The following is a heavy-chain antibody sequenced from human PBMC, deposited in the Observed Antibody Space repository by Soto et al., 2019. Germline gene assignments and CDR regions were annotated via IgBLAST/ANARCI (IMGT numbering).Heavy chain of an antibody. CDR1: GFTFSSYA. J-gene: IGHJ4*01. V-gene: IGHV3-23*01. Sequence: GRSLRLSWAASGFTFSSYAMSWVRQAPGKGLEWVSAISGSGGSTYYADSVKGRFTISRDNSKNTLYLQMSSLRAEATVVYYCSDASPDHFYYRAQRTPVTVSS. CDR2: ISGSGGST. CDR3: SDASPDHFYY.